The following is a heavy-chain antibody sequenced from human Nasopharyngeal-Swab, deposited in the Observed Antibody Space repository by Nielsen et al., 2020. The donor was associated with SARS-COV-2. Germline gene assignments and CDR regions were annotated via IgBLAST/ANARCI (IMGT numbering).Heavy chain of an antibody. V-gene: IGHV3-21*01. CDR1: GFTFSSYS. CDR2: ISSSSSYI. CDR3: ARDGLDYDFWSAYFMDV. D-gene: IGHD3-3*01. J-gene: IGHJ6*02. Sequence: GESLKISCAASGFTFSSYSMNWVRQAPGKGLEWVSSISSSSSYIYYADSVKGRFTISRDNTKNSLSLQMNSLRAEDTAVYYCARDGLDYDFWSAYFMDVWGQGTTVIVSS.